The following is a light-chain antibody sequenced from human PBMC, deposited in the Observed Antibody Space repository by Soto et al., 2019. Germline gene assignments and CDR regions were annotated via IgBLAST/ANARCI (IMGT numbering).Light chain of an antibody. J-gene: IGKJ1*01. CDR3: QQYGSSGT. CDR1: QSVGSSY. V-gene: IGKV3-20*01. Sequence: LTQSRATLSFSPVSRSTISFWASQSVGSSYLAWYQQNPGQDHRLLIYDASNRATGLPDRFSGSGSGTDFTLTISRLEPEDFAVYYCQQYGSSGTFGKWTKVDI. CDR2: DAS.